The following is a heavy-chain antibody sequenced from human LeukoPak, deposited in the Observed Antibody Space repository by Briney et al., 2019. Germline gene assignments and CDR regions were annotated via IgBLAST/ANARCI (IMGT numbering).Heavy chain of an antibody. CDR3: GRDPNGDYVGAFEF. CDR2: IRGSGGDT. V-gene: IGHV3-23*01. CDR1: GFTFSNYA. J-gene: IGHJ3*01. Sequence: GGSLRLSCAASGFTFSNYALVWVRQAPGKGLEWLSAIRGSGGDTNYADAVKGRFTISRDNSKNTLYLQMNSLRAEDTAVYYCGRDPNGDYVGAFEFWGQGTVVTVSS. D-gene: IGHD4-17*01.